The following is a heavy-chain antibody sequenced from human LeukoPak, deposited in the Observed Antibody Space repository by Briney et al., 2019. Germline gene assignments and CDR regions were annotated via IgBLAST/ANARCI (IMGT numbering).Heavy chain of an antibody. D-gene: IGHD5-24*01. V-gene: IGHV3-74*01. CDR1: GFTFSSYW. CDR3: AREDGYSDSSEFDY. J-gene: IGHJ4*02. CDR2: INSDGSST. Sequence: GGSLRLSCAASGFTFSSYWMHWVRQAPGKGLVWVSRINSDGSSTSYADSVKGRFTISRDNAKNSLDLHLNSLRAEDTAVYYCAREDGYSDSSEFDYWGQGTLVLVSS.